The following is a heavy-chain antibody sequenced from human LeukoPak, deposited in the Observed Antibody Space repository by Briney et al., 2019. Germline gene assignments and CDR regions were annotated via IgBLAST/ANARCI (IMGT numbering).Heavy chain of an antibody. CDR2: ICYDGST. CDR1: GSSMKCYY. D-gene: IGHD1-26*01. J-gene: IGHJ5*02. Sequence: SETVSLTSSVSGSSMKCYYWMWIQQPPGKELQGIQYICYDGSTTYNPSLQSGVTISVNTPSNQFSLMLTSVSAAHTAVYYCASDSSEWAAQHLDPTGQGILVTVSS. V-gene: IGHV4-59*01. CDR3: ASDSSEWAAQHLDP.